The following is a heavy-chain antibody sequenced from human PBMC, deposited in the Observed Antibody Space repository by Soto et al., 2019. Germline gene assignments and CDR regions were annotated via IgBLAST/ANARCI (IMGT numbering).Heavy chain of an antibody. D-gene: IGHD2-8*01. Sequence: ASVKVSCKASGYTFSTYGISWVRQARGQGLERMGWISGYNGDANYAQKFQGRVTMTIDTSTTTAYLELRRLTYDDTAVYFCAKNGHPPYYYYGMDVWGQGTTVTVSS. CDR1: GYTFSTYG. CDR2: ISGYNGDA. V-gene: IGHV1-18*01. J-gene: IGHJ6*02. CDR3: AKNGHPPYYYYGMDV.